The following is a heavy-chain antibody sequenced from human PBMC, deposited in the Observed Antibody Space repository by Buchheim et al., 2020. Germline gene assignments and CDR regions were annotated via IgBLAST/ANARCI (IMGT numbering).Heavy chain of an antibody. V-gene: IGHV4-59*05. D-gene: IGHD6-19*01. J-gene: IGHJ4*02. CDR3: ARLRQWLVKFDY. CDR1: GGSISSYY. Sequence: QVQLQESGPGLVKPSETLSLTCTVSGGSISSYYWSWIRQPPGKGLEWIGSIYYSGSTYYNPSLKSRVTISVDTSKNQFSLKLSSVTAADTAVYYCARLRQWLVKFDYWGQGTL. CDR2: IYYSGST.